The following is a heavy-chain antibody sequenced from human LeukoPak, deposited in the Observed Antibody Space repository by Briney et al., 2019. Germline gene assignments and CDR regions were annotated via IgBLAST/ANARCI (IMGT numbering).Heavy chain of an antibody. CDR1: GFTFSSYA. CDR3: ARDDPAESSGF. D-gene: IGHD3-22*01. J-gene: IGHJ2*01. Sequence: GGSLRLSCAASGFTFSSYAMHWVRQAPGKGLEWVAVISYDGSNKYYADSVKGRFTISRDNARNSLYLQMNSLRAEDTAVYYCARDDPAESSGFWGRGTLVTVSS. V-gene: IGHV3-30*04. CDR2: ISYDGSNK.